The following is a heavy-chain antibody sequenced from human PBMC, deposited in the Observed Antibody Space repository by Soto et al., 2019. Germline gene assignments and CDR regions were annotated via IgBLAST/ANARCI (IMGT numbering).Heavy chain of an antibody. D-gene: IGHD3-16*01. V-gene: IGHV3-30-3*01. Sequence: QVQLVESGGDVVQPGRSLRLSCAASGFTFRSYTMHWVRQAPGEGLEWVGLSTYDGSNTYYADSVKGRLTISRDNSKDTRDPRMNSLRPEGTAVYFCAGDGHGGGLDGFDVWGLGTMVTVSS. J-gene: IGHJ3*01. CDR3: AGDGHGGGLDGFDV. CDR2: STYDGSNT. CDR1: GFTFRSYT.